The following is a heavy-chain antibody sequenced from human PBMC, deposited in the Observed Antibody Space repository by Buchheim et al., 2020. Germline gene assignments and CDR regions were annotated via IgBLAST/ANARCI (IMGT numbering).Heavy chain of an antibody. CDR1: GGSISSGGYS. D-gene: IGHD6-13*01. V-gene: IGHV4-30-2*01. J-gene: IGHJ5*02. CDR2: IYHSGST. CDR3: ARHRGGPYSSILGWFDP. Sequence: QVQLQESGPGLVKPSQTLSLTCAVSGGSISSGGYSWSWIRQPPGKGLEWIGYIYHSGSTYYNPSLKSRVTISVDRSKNQFSLKLSSVTAADTAVYYCARHRGGPYSSILGWFDPWGQGTL.